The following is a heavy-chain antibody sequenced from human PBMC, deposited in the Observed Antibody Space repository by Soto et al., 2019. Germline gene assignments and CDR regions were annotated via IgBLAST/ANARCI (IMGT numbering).Heavy chain of an antibody. CDR3: TTEEWYYFPS. D-gene: IGHD3-3*01. Sequence: EVQLVESGGGLVQPGGSLRLSCAASGFTFSVQWMSWVRQAPGKGLEWVATINQDVSERYYVDSVKGRFSISRDNAENSLYLQMNSLRAEDTAVYYCTTEEWYYFPSWGQGTLVTVSS. CDR1: GFTFSVQW. J-gene: IGHJ4*02. CDR2: INQDVSER. V-gene: IGHV3-7*03.